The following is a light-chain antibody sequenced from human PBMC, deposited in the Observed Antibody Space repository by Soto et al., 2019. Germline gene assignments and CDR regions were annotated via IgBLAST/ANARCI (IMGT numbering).Light chain of an antibody. CDR2: LGS. J-gene: IGKJ2*01. V-gene: IGKV2-28*01. CDR3: MQALQTPYT. Sequence: DIVMTQSPLSLPVTPGEPAPISCRSSQSLLHSNGYNYLDWYLQKPGQSPQLLIYLGSNRASGVPDRFSGSASGTDFTLKISRVEAEDVGVYYCMQALQTPYTFGQGTKLEIK. CDR1: QSLLHSNGYNY.